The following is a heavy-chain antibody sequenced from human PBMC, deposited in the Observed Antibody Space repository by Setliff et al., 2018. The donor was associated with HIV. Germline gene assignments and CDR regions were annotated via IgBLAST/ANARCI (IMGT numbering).Heavy chain of an antibody. CDR3: SRGSAAGTGLPPRDS. V-gene: IGHV4-4*08. D-gene: IGHD1-1*01. CDR2: VSTTDGA. J-gene: IGHJ5*01. Sequence: PSETLSLTCSVSADSVTSYSWEWIRQPPGRRLEWIGSVSTTDGATYNPSLQSRVSMSVDPPKKQVSLHLTSVTAADTAVYYCSRGSAAGTGLPPRDSWGQGILVTVSS. CDR1: ADSVTSYS.